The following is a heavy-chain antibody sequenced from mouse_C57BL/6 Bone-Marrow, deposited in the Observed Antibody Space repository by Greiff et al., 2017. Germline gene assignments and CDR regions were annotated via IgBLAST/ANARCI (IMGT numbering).Heavy chain of an antibody. J-gene: IGHJ3*01. CDR3: ARFTVY. D-gene: IGHD1-1*01. CDR2: IHPNSGST. V-gene: IGHV1-64*01. CDR1: GYTFTSYW. Sequence: VQLQQPGAELVKPGASVKLSCKASGYTFTSYWMHWVKQRPGQGLEWIGMIHPNSGSTNYNEKFKRKATLTVDKSSSTAYMQLSSLTSEDSAVYYCARFTVYWGQGTLVTVSA.